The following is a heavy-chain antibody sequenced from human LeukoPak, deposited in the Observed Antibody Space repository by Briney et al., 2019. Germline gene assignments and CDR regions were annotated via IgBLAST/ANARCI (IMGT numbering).Heavy chain of an antibody. CDR1: GFNFRDYS. D-gene: IGHD3-10*01. Sequence: GGSLRLSCVAYGFNFRDYSMNWVRQAPGKGLDWVSGISGTSSYMYYGDSVKGRFTVSRDNAKNSLYLQMESLRVEDTAVYYCARDRGRWGQGTLVTVSS. J-gene: IGHJ4*02. V-gene: IGHV3-21*01. CDR2: ISGTSSYM. CDR3: ARDRGR.